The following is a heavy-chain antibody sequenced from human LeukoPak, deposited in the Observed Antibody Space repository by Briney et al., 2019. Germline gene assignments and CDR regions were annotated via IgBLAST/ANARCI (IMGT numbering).Heavy chain of an antibody. Sequence: GGSLRLSCAASGFTFSSYAMSWVRQAPGKGLEWVSLIRGSGDRTYYADSVKGRFTISRDNAKNSLYLQMNSLRAEDTAVYYCARDWGYCSGGSCYRWGQGTLVTVSS. CDR3: ARDWGYCSGGSCYR. V-gene: IGHV3-23*01. D-gene: IGHD2-15*01. J-gene: IGHJ5*02. CDR1: GFTFSSYA. CDR2: IRGSGDRT.